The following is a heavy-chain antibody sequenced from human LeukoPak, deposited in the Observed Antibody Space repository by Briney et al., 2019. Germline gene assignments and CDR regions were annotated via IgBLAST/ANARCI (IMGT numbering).Heavy chain of an antibody. CDR3: AKAGRPYRPSDY. CDR2: VHLSGRT. J-gene: IGHJ4*02. Sequence: PSETLSLTCGVSGGSNSLSNWRTSVRQPPGEGLEWIGEVHLSGRTHYNPSLESRVTMPGDMAENHLPLRLNSLTAAVTAVYYCAKAGRPYRPSDYWGQGTLVTVSS. CDR1: GGSNSLSNW. V-gene: IGHV4-4*02.